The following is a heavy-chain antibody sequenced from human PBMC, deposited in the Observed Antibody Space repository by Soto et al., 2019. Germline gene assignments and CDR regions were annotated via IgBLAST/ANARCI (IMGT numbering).Heavy chain of an antibody. V-gene: IGHV1-46*01. J-gene: IGHJ4*02. D-gene: IGHD6-19*01. CDR3: ARDNSDWAIDY. CDR2: IDPSDGRT. CDR1: GYRFTSSN. Sequence: QVLLVQSGAEVKKPGASVKVSCKASGYRFTSSNVHWVRQAPGQGLEWMGIIDPSDGRTTYAQRFEGRSTLTRDTSTSTVYMELTSLRSEDTAVYFCARDNSDWAIDYSGQGTLVTVAS.